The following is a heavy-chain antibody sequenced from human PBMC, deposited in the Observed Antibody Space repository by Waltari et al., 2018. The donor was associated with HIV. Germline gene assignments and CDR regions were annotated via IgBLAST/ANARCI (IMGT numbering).Heavy chain of an antibody. CDR1: GGSISSYY. D-gene: IGHD3-16*01. CDR3: ARDGDYEGMDV. V-gene: IGHV4-59*01. J-gene: IGHJ6*02. Sequence: QVQLQESGPGLVKPSETLSLTCTVSGGSISSYYWRWIRQPPGKGLEWLGYIYYSGSTKHNPSIKGRVTRSVDTSKNPFALKLSSVTAADTAVYYCARDGDYEGMDVWGQGTTVTVSS. CDR2: IYYSGST.